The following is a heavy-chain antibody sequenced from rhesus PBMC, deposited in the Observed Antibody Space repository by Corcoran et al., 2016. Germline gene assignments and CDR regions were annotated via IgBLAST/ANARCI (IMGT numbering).Heavy chain of an antibody. CDR3: ATTPVGIAAAGRMGNFDY. CDR1: GFTFSSYG. D-gene: IGHD6S26*01. Sequence: EVQLVESGGGLVQPGGSLRLSCAASGFTFSSYGMSWVRQAPGKGVEWVSYISNGNGRTYYADAVKGRITISRNSSKNTLSLQMRGLSAEDTVVYYCATTPVGIAAAGRMGNFDYWGQGVLVTVSS. V-gene: IGHV3S5*01. J-gene: IGHJ4*01. CDR2: ISNGNGRT.